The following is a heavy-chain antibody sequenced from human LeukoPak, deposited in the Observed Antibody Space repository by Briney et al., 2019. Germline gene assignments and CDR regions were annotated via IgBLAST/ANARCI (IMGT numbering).Heavy chain of an antibody. CDR1: GFTFSNSW. Sequence: GGSLRLSCAASGFTFSNSWMSWVRQAPGKGLVWVSRINADGSGTDYADSVKGRFTISRDNAKNSLYLQMNSLRAEDTAVYYCARAQAAGNACDYWGQGTLVTVSS. CDR3: ARAQAAGNACDY. J-gene: IGHJ4*02. D-gene: IGHD6-13*01. CDR2: INADGSGT. V-gene: IGHV3-74*01.